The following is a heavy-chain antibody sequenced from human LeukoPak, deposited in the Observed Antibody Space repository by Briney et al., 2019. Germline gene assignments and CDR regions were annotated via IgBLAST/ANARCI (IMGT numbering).Heavy chain of an antibody. V-gene: IGHV3-21*01. CDR1: GFTFSSYS. J-gene: IGHJ3*02. Sequence: PGGSLRLSCAASGFTFSSYSMNWVRQAPGKGLEWVSSISSSSSYIYYADSVKGRFTISRDNAKNSLYLQMNSLRAEDTAVYYCARDNIVVVPAVTRGAFDIWGQGTMVTVSS. CDR3: ARDNIVVVPAVTRGAFDI. D-gene: IGHD2-2*01. CDR2: ISSSSSYI.